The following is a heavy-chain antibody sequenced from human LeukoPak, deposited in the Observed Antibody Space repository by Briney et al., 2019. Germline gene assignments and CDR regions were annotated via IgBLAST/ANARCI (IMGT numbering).Heavy chain of an antibody. CDR2: ITSDGTRT. V-gene: IGHV3-74*03. J-gene: IGHJ4*02. D-gene: IGHD6-13*01. CDR3: AEDVGYSSSWYPFPTDY. Sequence: GGSLRLSCAASGSPFTDSWMHWVRQTPGKGLLWVSLITSDGTRTTYADSVKGRFTISRDNTRNTLYLQMNSLRAEDTAVYYCAEDVGYSSSWYPFPTDYWGQGTLVTVSS. CDR1: GSPFTDSW.